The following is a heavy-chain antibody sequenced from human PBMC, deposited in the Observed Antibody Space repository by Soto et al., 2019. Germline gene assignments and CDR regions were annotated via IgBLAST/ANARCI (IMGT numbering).Heavy chain of an antibody. V-gene: IGHV5-51*01. CDR2: IYPDDSDT. CDR1: GYRFASYW. Sequence: GESLKISCKTSGYRFASYWIGWVRQMPGKGLEWMGIIYPDDSDTRYSPSFQGQVTISADKSINTAYLQWSSLKASDSAMYYCARKERSGYSYGYVDYWGLGTLVTVSS. D-gene: IGHD5-18*01. J-gene: IGHJ4*02. CDR3: ARKERSGYSYGYVDY.